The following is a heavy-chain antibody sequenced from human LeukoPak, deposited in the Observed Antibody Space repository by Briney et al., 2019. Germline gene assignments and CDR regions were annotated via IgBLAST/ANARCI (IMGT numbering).Heavy chain of an antibody. CDR2: IDTIGST. CDR3: AREGYYGSGSLDY. V-gene: IGHV4-4*07. D-gene: IGHD3-10*01. J-gene: IGHJ4*02. Sequence: SETLSLTCTVSGGSISHYYWSWIRQPAGKGLEWIGRIDTIGSTSYNSSLKSRVTMSVDTSKNQFSLKLSSVTAADTAVYYCAREGYYGSGSLDYWGQGTLVTVSS. CDR1: GGSISHYY.